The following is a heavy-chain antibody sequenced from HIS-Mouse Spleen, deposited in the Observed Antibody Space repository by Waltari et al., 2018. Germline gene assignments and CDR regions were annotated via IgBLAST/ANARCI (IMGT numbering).Heavy chain of an antibody. J-gene: IGHJ4*02. CDR2: INHSGST. CDR3: ARGKGSSSWYYFDY. CDR1: GGSFSGYY. Sequence: QVQLQQWGAGLLKPSETLSLTCAVYGGSFSGYYWSWIRQPPGKGLEWIGEINHSGSTNYNPVLKSRVTISVDTSKNQFSLKLRSVTAADTAVYYCARGKGSSSWYYFDYWGQGTLVTVSS. D-gene: IGHD6-13*01. V-gene: IGHV4-34*01.